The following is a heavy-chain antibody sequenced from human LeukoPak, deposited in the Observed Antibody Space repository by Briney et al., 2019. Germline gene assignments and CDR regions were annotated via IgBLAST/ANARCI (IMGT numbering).Heavy chain of an antibody. V-gene: IGHV5-51*01. J-gene: IGHJ4*02. Sequence: GESLKISCKGSGYSFTSYWIGWVRQMHGKCLELMGIIYPGDSDTRYSPSFQGQVTISADKSISTAYLQWSSLKASDTAMYYCARPGSSGPYYFDYWGQGTLVTVSS. CDR3: ARPGSSGPYYFDY. CDR2: IYPGDSDT. D-gene: IGHD6-19*01. CDR1: GYSFTSYW.